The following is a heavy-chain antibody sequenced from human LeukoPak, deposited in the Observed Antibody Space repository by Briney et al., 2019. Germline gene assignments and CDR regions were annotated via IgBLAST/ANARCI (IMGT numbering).Heavy chain of an antibody. J-gene: IGHJ3*02. CDR3: ARGGMNDYGDYYAFDI. CDR2: ISAYNGNT. V-gene: IGHV1-18*01. D-gene: IGHD4-17*01. Sequence: GASVKVSCKASGYTFTSYGISWVRQAPGQGLEWMGWISAYNGNTNYAQKLQGRVTTTTDTSTSTAYMELRSLRSDDTAVYYCARGGMNDYGDYYAFDIWGQGTMVTVSS. CDR1: GYTFTSYG.